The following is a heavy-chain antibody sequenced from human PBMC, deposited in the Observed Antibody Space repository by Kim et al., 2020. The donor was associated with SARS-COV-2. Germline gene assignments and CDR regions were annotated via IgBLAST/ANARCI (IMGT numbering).Heavy chain of an antibody. D-gene: IGHD3-3*02. Sequence: SETLSPTCTVSSDSMTAYYWSWIRQFPGKGLEWIGYIFHSGNTNYSPSLKSRVIISWDTSRNQFSLALTSVTEADTAVYYCARSEGRASWHHFDYWGQGILVTASS. CDR2: IFHSGNT. V-gene: IGHV4-59*01. CDR3: ARSEGRASWHHFDY. CDR1: SDSMTAYY. J-gene: IGHJ4*02.